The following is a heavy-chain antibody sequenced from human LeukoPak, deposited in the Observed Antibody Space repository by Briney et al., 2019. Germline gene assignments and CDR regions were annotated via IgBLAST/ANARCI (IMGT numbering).Heavy chain of an antibody. CDR2: IYSGGST. J-gene: IGHJ4*01. V-gene: IGHV3-53*01. CDR1: GFTVSSNY. D-gene: IGHD1-26*01. Sequence: GGSLRLSCAASGFTVSSNYMSWVRQAPGKGLEWVSVIYSGGSTYYADSVKGRFTISRDNAKSSLFLQLAGLRAEDTAVYYCARGRDSGRYFDYWGQGTLVTVSS. CDR3: ARGRDSGRYFDY.